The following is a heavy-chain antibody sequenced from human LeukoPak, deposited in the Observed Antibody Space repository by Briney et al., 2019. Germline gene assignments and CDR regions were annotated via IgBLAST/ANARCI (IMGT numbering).Heavy chain of an antibody. CDR2: IYTSGST. CDR1: GGSISSYY. CDR3: AREGPMVGSGSYYNEDWFDP. D-gene: IGHD3-10*01. V-gene: IGHV4-4*07. J-gene: IGHJ5*02. Sequence: SETLSLTCTVSGGSISSYYWSWIRQPAGKGLEWIGRIYTSGSTNYNPSLKSRVTISVDTSKNQFSLKLSSVTAADTAVYYCAREGPMVGSGSYYNEDWFDPWGQGTLVTVSS.